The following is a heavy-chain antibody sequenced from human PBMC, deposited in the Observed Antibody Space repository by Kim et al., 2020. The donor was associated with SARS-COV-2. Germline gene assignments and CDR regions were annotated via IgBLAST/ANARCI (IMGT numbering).Heavy chain of an antibody. D-gene: IGHD6-13*01. CDR1: GFTFSSYG. J-gene: IGHJ6*02. CDR2: ISYDGSNK. V-gene: IGHV3-30*03. CDR3: ARGTAVAAGPRDDGMDV. Sequence: GGSLRLSCAASGFTFSSYGMHWVRQAPGKGLEWVAVISYDGSNKYYADSVKGRFTISRDNSKNTLYLQMNSLRAEDTAVYYCARGTAVAAGPRDDGMDVWGQGTTVTVSS.